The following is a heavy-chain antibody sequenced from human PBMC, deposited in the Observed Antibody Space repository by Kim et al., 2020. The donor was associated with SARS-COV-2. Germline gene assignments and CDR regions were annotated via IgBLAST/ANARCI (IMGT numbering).Heavy chain of an antibody. CDR2: IYHSGST. CDR1: GGSISSGGYS. V-gene: IGHV4-30-2*01. J-gene: IGHJ4*02. CDR3: ASTGIAAAGAFDY. Sequence: SETLSLTCAVSGGSISSGGYSWSWIRQPPGKGLEWIGYIYHSGSTYYNPSLKSRVTISVDRSKNQFSLKLSSVTAADTAVYYCASTGIAAAGAFDYWGQG. D-gene: IGHD6-13*01.